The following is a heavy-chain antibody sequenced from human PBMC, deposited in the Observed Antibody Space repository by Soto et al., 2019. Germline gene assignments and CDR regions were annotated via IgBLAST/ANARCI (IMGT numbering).Heavy chain of an antibody. CDR1: GFTFSSYG. Sequence: PGGSLRLSCAASGFTFSSYGMHWVRQAPGKGLEWVAVIWYDGSNKYYADSVKGRFTISRDNSKNTLYLQMNSLRAEDTAVYFCARDRNRHNYYYYGMDVWGQGTTVTVSS. D-gene: IGHD1-1*01. J-gene: IGHJ6*02. CDR2: IWYDGSNK. CDR3: ARDRNRHNYYYYGMDV. V-gene: IGHV3-33*01.